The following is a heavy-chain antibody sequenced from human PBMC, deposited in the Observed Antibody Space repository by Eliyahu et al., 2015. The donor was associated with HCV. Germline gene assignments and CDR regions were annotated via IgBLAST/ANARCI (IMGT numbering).Heavy chain of an antibody. J-gene: IGHJ6*02. CDR2: IYSGGST. Sequence: EVQLVEXGGGLVQPGGSLXLSCAXSGFTVXXNYMXWVRQAPGKGLEWVSVIYSGGSTYYADSVKGRFTISRDNSKNTLYLQMNSLRAEDTAVYYCARDRGSWDYYYYYGMDVWGQGTTVTVSS. CDR1: GFTVXXNY. CDR3: ARDRGSWDYYYYYGMDV. V-gene: IGHV3-66*01. D-gene: IGHD1-26*01.